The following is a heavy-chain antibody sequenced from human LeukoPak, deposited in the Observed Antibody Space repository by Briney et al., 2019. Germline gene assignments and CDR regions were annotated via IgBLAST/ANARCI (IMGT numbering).Heavy chain of an antibody. Sequence: GGSLRLSCAASGFTFSSYAMSWVRQAPGRGLEWVSAISGRDGRTYYTDSVKGRFTISRDNSRDTLYLQMNSLRAEDTAVYYCAKDLNVVVVVAAAVFPDAFDIWGQGTMVTVSS. CDR3: AKDLNVVVVVAAAVFPDAFDI. CDR2: ISGRDGRT. V-gene: IGHV3-23*01. J-gene: IGHJ3*02. D-gene: IGHD2-15*01. CDR1: GFTFSSYA.